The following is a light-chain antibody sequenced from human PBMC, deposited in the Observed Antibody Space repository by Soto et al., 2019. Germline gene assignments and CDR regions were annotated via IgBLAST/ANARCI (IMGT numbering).Light chain of an antibody. Sequence: EIVLTQSPGTLSLSPGERATLSCRASQSVSGSYLAWYQQKPGLAPRLLIYGASSRATGIPDRFSGSGSGTDFTLTVSRLEPENFAVYYCHHYGSTPWTLGQGTKVEIK. J-gene: IGKJ1*01. CDR1: QSVSGSY. V-gene: IGKV3-20*01. CDR3: HHYGSTPWT. CDR2: GAS.